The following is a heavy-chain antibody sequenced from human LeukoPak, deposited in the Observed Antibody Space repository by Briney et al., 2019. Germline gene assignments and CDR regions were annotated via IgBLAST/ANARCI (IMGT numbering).Heavy chain of an antibody. CDR3: ARSSPSIAAAGDAFDI. CDR1: GYTFISYG. CDR2: IIPILGIA. V-gene: IGHV1-69*04. Sequence: SVKVSCKASGYTFISYGISWVRQAPGQGLEWMGRIIPILGIANYAQKFQGRVTITADRSTSTAYMELSSLRSEDTAVYYCARSSPSIAAAGDAFDIWGQGTMVTVSS. J-gene: IGHJ3*02. D-gene: IGHD6-13*01.